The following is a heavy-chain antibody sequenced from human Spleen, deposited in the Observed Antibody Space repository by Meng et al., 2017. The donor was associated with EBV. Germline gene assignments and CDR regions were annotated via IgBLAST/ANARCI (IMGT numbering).Heavy chain of an antibody. V-gene: IGHV4-61*01. J-gene: IGHJ4*02. D-gene: IGHD1/OR15-1a*01. CDR1: GASVNSGSYY. CDR2: IYHGGGT. Sequence: HVWVQAAGPRRIPPSDSPSPTCTASGASVNSGSYYWSWIRPPPGKELEWIGYIYHGGGTSYNPSLKSRVTISVDASKNEFSLKLCSVTAADTAVYYCARALWNKVDFWGQRTLVTVSS. CDR3: ARALWNKVDF.